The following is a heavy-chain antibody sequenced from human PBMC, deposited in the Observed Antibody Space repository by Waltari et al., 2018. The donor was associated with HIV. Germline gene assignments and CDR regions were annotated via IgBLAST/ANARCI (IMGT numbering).Heavy chain of an antibody. J-gene: IGHJ4*02. CDR3: AIHNRPFYDSSGYADFDY. V-gene: IGHV1-3*01. CDR1: GYTFTSYA. CDR2: INAGNGNT. D-gene: IGHD3-22*01. Sequence: QVQLVQSGAEVKKPGASVKVSCKASGYTFTSYAMHWVRQAPGQRLEWMGWINAGNGNTKYSQKFQGRVTITRDTSASTAYMELSSLRSEDTAVYYCAIHNRPFYDSSGYADFDYWGQGTLVTVSS.